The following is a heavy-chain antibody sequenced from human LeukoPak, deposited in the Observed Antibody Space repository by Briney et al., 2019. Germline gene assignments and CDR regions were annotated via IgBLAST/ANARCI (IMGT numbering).Heavy chain of an antibody. CDR3: ARGSYSDAKFDY. V-gene: IGHV1-69*04. Sequence: SVKLSCKASGGTFSSYAISWVRQAPGQGLEWMGRIIPILGIANYAQKFQGRVTITADKSTSTAYMELSSLRSEDTAVYYCARGSYSDAKFDYWGQGTLVTVSS. CDR1: GGTFSSYA. J-gene: IGHJ4*02. D-gene: IGHD3-10*01. CDR2: IIPILGIA.